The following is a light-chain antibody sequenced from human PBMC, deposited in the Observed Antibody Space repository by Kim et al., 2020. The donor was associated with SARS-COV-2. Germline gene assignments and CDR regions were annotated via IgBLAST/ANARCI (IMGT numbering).Light chain of an antibody. CDR2: LGS. Sequence: EPASISCRASQSLLHSNGFHYLEWELQKPGQSPQLVIDLGSSGAAVAADRCSGSVSGADFPLKISRVEDEYLVFYFCMQVLQTPYTFGQGTKLEI. CDR3: MQVLQTPYT. J-gene: IGKJ2*01. CDR1: QSLLHSNGFHY. V-gene: IGKV2-28*01.